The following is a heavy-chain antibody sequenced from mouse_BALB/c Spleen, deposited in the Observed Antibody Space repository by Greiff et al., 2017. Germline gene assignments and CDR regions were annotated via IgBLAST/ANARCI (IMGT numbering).Heavy chain of an antibody. CDR2: ISSGGSYT. J-gene: IGHJ3*01. CDR1: GFTFSSYA. Sequence: EVQGVESGGGLVKPGGSLKLSCAASGFTFSSYAMSWVRQTPEKRLEWVATISSGGSYTYYPDSVKGRFTISRDNAKNTLYLQMSSLRSEDTAMYYCAELTGTWFAYWGQGTLVTVSA. CDR3: AELTGTWFAY. D-gene: IGHD4-1*01. V-gene: IGHV5-9-3*01.